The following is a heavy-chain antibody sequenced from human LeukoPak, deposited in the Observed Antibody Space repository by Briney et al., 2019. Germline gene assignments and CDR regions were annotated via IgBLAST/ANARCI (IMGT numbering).Heavy chain of an antibody. CDR2: INPSGGST. CDR1: GYTFANYY. CDR3: ARDSLLSGAFDY. V-gene: IGHV1-46*01. J-gene: IGHJ4*02. D-gene: IGHD2-15*01. Sequence: ASVKVSCKASGYTFANYYIHLVRQAPGQGLEWMGLINPSGGSTNYAQKFQGRVTMTRDTSTSTVYMELSSLRSEDTAVYYCARDSLLSGAFDYWGQGTLVTVSS.